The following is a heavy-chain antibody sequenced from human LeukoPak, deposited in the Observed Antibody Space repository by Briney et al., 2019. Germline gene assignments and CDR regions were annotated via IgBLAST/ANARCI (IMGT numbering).Heavy chain of an antibody. V-gene: IGHV3-7*01. CDR3: VREETYSSGWYGPDY. Sequence: GGPLRLSCAASGFTFSYYWMSWVRQAPGKGLEWVANIKQDGSEKYYVDSLKGRFTISRDDARNSLYLQMNSLRAEDTAVYYCVREETYSSGWYGPDYWGQGTLVTVSS. D-gene: IGHD6-19*01. CDR2: IKQDGSEK. J-gene: IGHJ4*02. CDR1: GFTFSYYW.